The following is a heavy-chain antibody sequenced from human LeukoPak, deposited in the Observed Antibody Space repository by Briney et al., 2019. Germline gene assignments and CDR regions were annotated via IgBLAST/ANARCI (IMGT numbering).Heavy chain of an antibody. V-gene: IGHV3-15*01. CDR2: IKSKTYGGTT. D-gene: IGHD6-13*01. CDR3: ATNAGTAAGTEY. J-gene: IGHJ4*02. Sequence: GSLRLSCAASGFTFSNAWMTWVRQAPGKGLEWVGRIKSKTYGGTTDFAAPVKGRFTISRDDSKNTLYLQMNSLETGDTGVYYCATNAGTAAGTEYWGQGTLVTVSS. CDR1: GFTFSNAW.